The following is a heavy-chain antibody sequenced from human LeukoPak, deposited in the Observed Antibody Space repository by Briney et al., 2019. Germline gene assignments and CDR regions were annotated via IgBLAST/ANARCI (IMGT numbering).Heavy chain of an antibody. D-gene: IGHD6-19*01. CDR2: ISGSGGST. CDR3: AKDRGYSSGWYSFYYFDY. Sequence: GGSLRLSCAASGFTFSSYAMSWVRQAPGKGLEWVSAISGSGGSTYYADSVKGRFTISRDNSKNTLYLQMNSLRAEDTAVYYCAKDRGYSSGWYSFYYFDYWGQGTLVTVSS. CDR1: GFTFSSYA. V-gene: IGHV3-23*01. J-gene: IGHJ4*02.